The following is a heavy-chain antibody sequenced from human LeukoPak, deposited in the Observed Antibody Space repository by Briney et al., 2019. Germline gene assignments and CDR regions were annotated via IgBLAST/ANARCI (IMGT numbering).Heavy chain of an antibody. CDR1: GFTFSTYG. CDR2: ISGSGGST. V-gene: IGHV3-23*01. Sequence: PGGSLRLSCAGYGFTFSTYGMTWVRQAPGKGLEWVSAISGSGGSTYYADSVKGRLTISRDNSKNTLFLQMNSLRAEATALYYCAKDRGWFGGSLANFDYWGQGNLLTVSS. CDR3: AKDRGWFGGSLANFDY. J-gene: IGHJ4*02. D-gene: IGHD3-10*01.